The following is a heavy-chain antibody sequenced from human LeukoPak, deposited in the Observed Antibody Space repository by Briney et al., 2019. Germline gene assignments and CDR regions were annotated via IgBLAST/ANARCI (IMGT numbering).Heavy chain of an antibody. D-gene: IGHD3-10*01. CDR2: ISSSGITI. CDR3: ARDVPMVRGVQPFDY. J-gene: IGHJ4*02. V-gene: IGHV3-48*03. CDR1: GFSFSSYE. Sequence: GGSLRLSCAASGFSFSSYEMNWVRQAPGKGLEWVSYISSSGITIYYADSVKGRFTISRDNVKNSLYLQMNSLRAEDTAFYYCARDVPMVRGVQPFDYWGQGTLVTVSS.